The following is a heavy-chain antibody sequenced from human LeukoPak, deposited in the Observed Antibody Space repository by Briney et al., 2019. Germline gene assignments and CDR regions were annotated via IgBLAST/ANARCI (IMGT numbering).Heavy chain of an antibody. V-gene: IGHV4-59*01. CDR1: GGSISSYY. Sequence: SETLSLTCTVSGGSISSYYWSWLRQPPGEGLEGLGYIYYSGSTNYNPSLKSRVTISVDTSKNQFSLKLSSVTAADTAVYYCARVGYDFWSGYLPFDYWGQGTLVTVSS. J-gene: IGHJ4*02. CDR3: ARVGYDFWSGYLPFDY. CDR2: IYYSGST. D-gene: IGHD3-3*01.